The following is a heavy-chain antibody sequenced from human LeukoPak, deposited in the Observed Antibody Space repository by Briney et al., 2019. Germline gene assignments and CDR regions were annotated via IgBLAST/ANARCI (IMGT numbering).Heavy chain of an antibody. J-gene: IGHJ6*03. CDR3: ASCGVCYRRDYYYYMDV. V-gene: IGHV3-30*02. CDR1: GFTFSSYG. Sequence: HPGGSLRLSCAASGFTFSSYGMHWVRQAPGKGLEWVAFIRYDGSNKYYADSVKGRFTISRDNSKNTLYLQMNSLRAEDTAVYYCASCGVCYRRDYYYYMDVWGKGTTVTVSS. CDR2: IRYDGSNK. D-gene: IGHD2-8*01.